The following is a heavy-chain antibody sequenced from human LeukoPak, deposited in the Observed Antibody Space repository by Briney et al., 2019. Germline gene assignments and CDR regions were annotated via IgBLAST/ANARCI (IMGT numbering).Heavy chain of an antibody. V-gene: IGHV3-23*01. CDR2: ISGSGGST. J-gene: IGHJ4*02. CDR1: GFTFSSYA. CDR3: AKVGAYDYVWWSYRYTPYYFDY. D-gene: IGHD3-16*02. Sequence: PGGSLRLSCAASGFTFSSYAMSWVRQAPGKGLEWVSAISGSGGSTYYADSVKGRFTISRDNSKNTLYLQMNSLRAEDTAVYYCAKVGAYDYVWWSYRYTPYYFDYWGQGTLVTVSS.